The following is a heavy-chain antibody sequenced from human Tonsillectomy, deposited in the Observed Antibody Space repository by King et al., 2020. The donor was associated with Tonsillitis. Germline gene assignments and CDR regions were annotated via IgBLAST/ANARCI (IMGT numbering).Heavy chain of an antibody. Sequence: QLVQSGAEVKKPGSSVKVSCKASGGTFSNYAISWVRQAPGQGLEWMGRIFPILGIANYAQKFQGRVTITADKSTSTAFMELSSLRSEDTAVYYCAREGGKITMMVVVNGNWFDPWGQGTLVTVSS. CDR1: GGTFSNYA. V-gene: IGHV1-69*09. J-gene: IGHJ5*02. CDR2: IFPILGIA. CDR3: AREGGKITMMVVVNGNWFDP. D-gene: IGHD3-22*01.